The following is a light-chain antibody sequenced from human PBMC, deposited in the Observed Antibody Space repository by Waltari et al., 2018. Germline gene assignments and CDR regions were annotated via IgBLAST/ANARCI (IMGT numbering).Light chain of an antibody. J-gene: IGKJ4*01. Sequence: EIVLTQSPGTLSLSPGERATLPCRASQSVGRGFLAWYQQKAGQGPRLPPYGESSRAPGIPDRFSGGGSGTDFTLTISRLEPEDIAVYYCQQYGSSPITFGGGTKVE. CDR2: GES. V-gene: IGKV3-20*01. CDR3: QQYGSSPIT. CDR1: QSVGRGF.